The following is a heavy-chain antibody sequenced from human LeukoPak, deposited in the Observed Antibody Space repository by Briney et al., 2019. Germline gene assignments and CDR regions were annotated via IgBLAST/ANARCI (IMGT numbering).Heavy chain of an antibody. CDR2: TNLHGTAV. J-gene: IGHJ4*02. Sequence: GGSLRLSCEVSGLSFINYWMHWVCQAPGKGLVWVARTNLHGTAVDYADSVKGRFIISRDNAKNTLFLQMNSLRVEDTAVYYCASAYTYVRLGDHWGQGTLVTVSS. D-gene: IGHD3-16*01. CDR1: GLSFINYW. V-gene: IGHV3-74*01. CDR3: ASAYTYVRLGDH.